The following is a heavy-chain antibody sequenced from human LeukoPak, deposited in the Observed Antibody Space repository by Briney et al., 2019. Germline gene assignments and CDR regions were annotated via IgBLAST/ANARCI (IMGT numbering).Heavy chain of an antibody. V-gene: IGHV3-23*01. Sequence: GGSLRPSCAASGFTFSSYAMHWVRQAPGKGLEWVSGITGSGGSTYYADSVKGRFTISRDNSKNTLYLQMNSLRAEDTAIYYCARDERLLSFLKWGQGTLVTVSS. CDR3: ARDERLLSFLK. CDR2: ITGSGGST. CDR1: GFTFSSYA. D-gene: IGHD3-3*01. J-gene: IGHJ4*02.